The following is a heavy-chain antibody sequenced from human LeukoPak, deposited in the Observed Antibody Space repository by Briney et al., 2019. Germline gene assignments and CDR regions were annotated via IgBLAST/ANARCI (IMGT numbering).Heavy chain of an antibody. J-gene: IGHJ4*02. D-gene: IGHD2-2*01. Sequence: ASVKVSCKVSGFTLTELSMHWVRQAPGQGLEWMGWINPNSGGTNYAQKFQGRVTMTRDTSISTAYMELSRLRSDDTAVYYCASVGLVPAARDDYWGQGTLVTVSS. CDR2: INPNSGGT. CDR3: ASVGLVPAARDDY. CDR1: GFTLTELS. V-gene: IGHV1-2*02.